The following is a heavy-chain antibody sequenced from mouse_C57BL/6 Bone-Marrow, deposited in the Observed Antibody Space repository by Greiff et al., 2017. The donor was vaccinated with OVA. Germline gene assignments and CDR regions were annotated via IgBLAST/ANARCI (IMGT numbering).Heavy chain of an antibody. J-gene: IGHJ1*03. D-gene: IGHD1-1*01. CDR3: ASPIYYYGRGYFDV. V-gene: IGHV1-9*01. CDR2: ILPGSGST. Sequence: QVQLQQSGAELMKPGASVKLSCKATGYTFTGYWIEWVKQRPGHGLEWIGEILPGSGSTNYNEKFKGKATFTADTSSNTDYMQISSLTTEDSAIYYCASPIYYYGRGYFDVWGTGTTVTVSS. CDR1: GYTFTGYW.